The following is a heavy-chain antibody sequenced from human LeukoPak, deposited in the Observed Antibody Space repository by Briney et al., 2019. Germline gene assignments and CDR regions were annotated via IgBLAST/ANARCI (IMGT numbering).Heavy chain of an antibody. CDR2: IRYDGSNE. V-gene: IGHV3-30*02. D-gene: IGHD6-6*01. Sequence: GSLRLSCVASGFTFSTYGMHWVRQAPGKGLEWVAFIRYDGSNEYLDSVKGRFTISRDNSKNTLYLQMNSLKPEDTAVYYCANLARPLDYWGQGALVTVSS. J-gene: IGHJ4*02. CDR1: GFTFSTYG. CDR3: ANLARPLDY.